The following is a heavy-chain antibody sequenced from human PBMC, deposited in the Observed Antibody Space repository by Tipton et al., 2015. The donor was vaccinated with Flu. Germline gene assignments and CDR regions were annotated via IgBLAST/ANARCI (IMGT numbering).Heavy chain of an antibody. CDR1: GYTFSNYN. D-gene: IGHD1/OR15-1a*01. J-gene: IGHJ3*01. CDR3: ARDKGGGTYTFDV. V-gene: IGHV1-46*01. CDR2: IYPSGGGT. Sequence: QLVQSGAEVRKPGASVKVSCKASGYTFSNYNIHWVRQAPGQGLEWMGIIYPSGGGTRYAQKFQGRVIMTRDKSTATIYMELSSLRSEDTAMYYCARDKGGGTYTFDVWGQGTMVIVSS.